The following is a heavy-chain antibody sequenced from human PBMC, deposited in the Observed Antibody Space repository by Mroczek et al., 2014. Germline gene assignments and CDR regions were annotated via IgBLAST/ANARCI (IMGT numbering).Heavy chain of an antibody. CDR3: ARYNHPLYDSSGYYYVLGGRDAFDI. D-gene: IGHD3-22*01. Sequence: QVQLQESGPGLVRPSETLSLTCTVSGGSISSYYWSWIRQPPGKGLEWIGYIYYSGSTNYNPSLKSRVTISVDTSKNQFSLKLSSVTAADTAVYYCARYNHPLYDSSGYYYVLGGRDAFDIWGQGTMVTVSS. CDR1: GGSISSYY. V-gene: IGHV4-59*01. J-gene: IGHJ3*02. CDR2: IYYSGST.